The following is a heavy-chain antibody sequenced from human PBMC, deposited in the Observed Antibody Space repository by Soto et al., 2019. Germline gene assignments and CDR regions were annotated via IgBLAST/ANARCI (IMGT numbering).Heavy chain of an antibody. J-gene: IGHJ1*01. Sequence: GGSLRLSCAASGFTFSSYAMSWVRQAPGKGLEWVSAISGSGGSTYYADSVKGRFTISRDNSKNTLYLQMNSLRAEDTAVYYCAKDFGDSSSWYGAEYFQHWGQGTLVTVSS. CDR2: ISGSGGST. CDR3: AKDFGDSSSWYGAEYFQH. V-gene: IGHV3-23*01. D-gene: IGHD6-13*01. CDR1: GFTFSSYA.